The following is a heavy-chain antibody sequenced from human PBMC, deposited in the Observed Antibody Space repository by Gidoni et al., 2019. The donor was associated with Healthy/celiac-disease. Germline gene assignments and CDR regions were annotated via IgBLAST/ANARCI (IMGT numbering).Heavy chain of an antibody. D-gene: IGHD2-21*01. V-gene: IGHV2-5*02. CDR3: AHSVVDPPQKVWWFDP. J-gene: IGHJ5*02. CDR2: IYWDDDK. CDR1: GFSLSTSGVG. Sequence: QITLKESGPTLVTPTQTLTLTSTFSGFSLSTSGVGVGWIRQPPGKALEWLALIYWDDDKRYSPSLKSRLTITKDTSKNQVVLTMTNMDPVDTATYYCAHSVVDPPQKVWWFDPWGQGTLVTVSS.